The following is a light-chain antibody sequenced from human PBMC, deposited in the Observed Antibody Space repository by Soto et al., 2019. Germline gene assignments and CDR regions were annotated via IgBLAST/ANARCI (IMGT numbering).Light chain of an antibody. CDR3: QQYNNWPPFT. V-gene: IGKV3-15*01. CDR2: GAS. J-gene: IGKJ5*01. Sequence: ELVMTQSPVTLSVSPGERATLSCRASQSVSNNLAWYQQKPGQAPSLLIYGASTRATGIPARFSGSGSGTEVTLTISSLPSEDFAVYYCQQYNNWPPFTFGQGTRLEIK. CDR1: QSVSNN.